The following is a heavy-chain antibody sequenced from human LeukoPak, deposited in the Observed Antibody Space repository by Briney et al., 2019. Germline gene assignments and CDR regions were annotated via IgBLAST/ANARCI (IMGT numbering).Heavy chain of an antibody. CDR3: ARSYSYGDAFDI. J-gene: IGHJ3*02. V-gene: IGHV4-34*01. CDR1: GGSISSYY. Sequence: SETLSLTCTVSGGSISSYYWSWIRQPPGKGLEWIGEINHSGSTNYNPSLKSRVTISVDTSKNQFSLKLSSVTAADTAVYYCARSYSYGDAFDIWGQGTMVTVSS. CDR2: INHSGST. D-gene: IGHD5-18*01.